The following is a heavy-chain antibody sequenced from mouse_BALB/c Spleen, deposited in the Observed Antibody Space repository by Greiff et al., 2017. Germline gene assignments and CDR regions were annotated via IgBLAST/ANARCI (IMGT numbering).Heavy chain of an antibody. J-gene: IGHJ4*01. CDR2: IYPGNVNT. D-gene: IGHD1-1*02. V-gene: IGHV1S56*01. CDR3: ARGGNGLPSYAMDY. CDR1: GYTFTSYY. Sequence: QVHVKQSGPELVKPGASVRISCKASGYTFTSYYIHWVKQRPGQGLEWIGWIYPGNVNTKYNEKFKGKATLTADKSSSTAYMQLSSLTSEDSAVYFCARGGNGLPSYAMDYWGQGTSVTVSS.